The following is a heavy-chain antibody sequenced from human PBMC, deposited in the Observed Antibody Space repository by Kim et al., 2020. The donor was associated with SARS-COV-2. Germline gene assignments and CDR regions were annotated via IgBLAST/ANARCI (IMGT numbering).Heavy chain of an antibody. CDR1: GYTLTELS. V-gene: IGHV1-24*01. D-gene: IGHD6-6*01. CDR2: FDPEDGET. J-gene: IGHJ5*02. Sequence: ASVKVSCKVSGYTLTELSMHWVRQAPGKGLEWMGGFDPEDGETIYAQKFQGRVTMTEDTSTDTAYMELSSLRSDDTAVYYCATAPALVRDGWFDPWGQGTLVTVSS. CDR3: ATAPALVRDGWFDP.